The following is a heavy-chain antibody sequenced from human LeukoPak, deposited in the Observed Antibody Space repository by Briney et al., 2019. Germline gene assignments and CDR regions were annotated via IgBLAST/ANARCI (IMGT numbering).Heavy chain of an antibody. V-gene: IGHV3-30*18. CDR2: ILYDGSSK. Sequence: GGSLRLSCAASGFTFSNFGMHWVRQAPGKGLEWVAVILYDGSSKYYADSVKGRFTISRDNSKNTLYLQMNSLRAEDTAVYYCAKEKWVLRFLEWLPPIFDYWGQGTLVTVSS. CDR3: AKEKWVLRFLEWLPPIFDY. D-gene: IGHD3-3*01. CDR1: GFTFSNFG. J-gene: IGHJ4*02.